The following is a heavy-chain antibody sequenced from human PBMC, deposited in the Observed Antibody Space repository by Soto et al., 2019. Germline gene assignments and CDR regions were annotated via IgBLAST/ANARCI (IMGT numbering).Heavy chain of an antibody. Sequence: QVQLVESGGGVVQPGGSLRLSCAASGFTFSNYGMHWVRQAPGKGLEWVAVISYDGSVKDYADSVKGRFTISRDYSKHTLYMQMNSLRTEDTAVYYCANPIAVAGSNFDYWGQGTLVTVSS. D-gene: IGHD6-19*01. CDR1: GFTFSNYG. J-gene: IGHJ4*02. CDR2: ISYDGSVK. CDR3: ANPIAVAGSNFDY. V-gene: IGHV3-30*18.